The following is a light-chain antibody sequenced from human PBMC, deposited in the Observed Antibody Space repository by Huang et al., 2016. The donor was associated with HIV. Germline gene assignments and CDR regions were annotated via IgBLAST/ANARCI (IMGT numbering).Light chain of an antibody. CDR3: QQHDESPFN. CDR1: QSVTIKY. V-gene: IGKV3-20*01. J-gene: IGKJ3*01. CDR2: GAS. Sequence: EIVLTQSPGTLSLSPGESATLSCRASQSVTIKYLAWYQQKPGQSPRLLIYGASSRATGIPDRVSGSGSGTDFTLTISRLEPEDFAVYYCQQHDESPFNFGPGTKVDIK.